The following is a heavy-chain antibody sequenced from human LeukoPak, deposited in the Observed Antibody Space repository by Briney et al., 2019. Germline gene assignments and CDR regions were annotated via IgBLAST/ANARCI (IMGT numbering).Heavy chain of an antibody. J-gene: IGHJ4*02. CDR2: ITTKASNYAT. D-gene: IGHD6-19*01. Sequence: GGSLRLSCAASGXTFSVSDIHWVRQASGKGLEWVGRITTKASNYATAYAASVKGRFTISRDDSENTAYLQMNSLKTEDTAVYYCTTYRSGHYWGQGTLVTVSS. V-gene: IGHV3-73*01. CDR3: TTYRSGHY. CDR1: GXTFSVSD.